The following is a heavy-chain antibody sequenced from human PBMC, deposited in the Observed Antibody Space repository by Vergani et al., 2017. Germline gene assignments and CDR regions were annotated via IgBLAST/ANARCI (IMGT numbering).Heavy chain of an antibody. Sequence: EVQLVQSGAEVKKPGESLKISCKGSGYSFTNYWIAWVRQLPGKGLEWMGIIYPGDSDTRYSPSFQGQVTISVDKSISTAYLQWSSLKASDTAMYYCARHRYCGGDCYAFDIWGQGTMVTVSS. CDR1: GYSFTNYW. V-gene: IGHV5-51*01. CDR2: IYPGDSDT. J-gene: IGHJ3*02. D-gene: IGHD2-21*01. CDR3: ARHRYCGGDCYAFDI.